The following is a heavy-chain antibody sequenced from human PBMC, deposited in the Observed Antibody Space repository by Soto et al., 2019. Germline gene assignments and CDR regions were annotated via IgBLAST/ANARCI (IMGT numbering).Heavy chain of an antibody. V-gene: IGHV1-18*01. CDR3: ARDLKNYYGSGSYYNGAFDY. D-gene: IGHD3-10*01. J-gene: IGHJ4*02. CDR1: GYTFTSYG. CDR2: ISAYNGNT. Sequence: QVQLVQSGAEVKKPGASVKVSCKASGYTFTSYGISWVRQAPGQGLEWMGWISAYNGNTNYAQKLQGRVTMTTDTSTSTAYMELRSLRSDDTAVYYCARDLKNYYGSGSYYNGAFDYWGQGTLVTVSS.